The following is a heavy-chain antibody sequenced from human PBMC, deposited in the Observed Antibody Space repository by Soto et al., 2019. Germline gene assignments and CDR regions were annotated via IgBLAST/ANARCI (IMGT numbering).Heavy chain of an antibody. Sequence: QLQLQESGPGLVKPSETLSLTCTVSGGSISSSSYYWGWIRQPPGKGLEWIGSIYYSGRTYYNPSLKSRLTISGDTSKNQFSLRLSSVTAADTAVFYCARRQHYSFDLWGRGTLVTVSS. CDR1: GGSISSSSYY. J-gene: IGHJ2*01. D-gene: IGHD3-10*01. CDR3: ARRQHYSFDL. CDR2: IYYSGRT. V-gene: IGHV4-39*01.